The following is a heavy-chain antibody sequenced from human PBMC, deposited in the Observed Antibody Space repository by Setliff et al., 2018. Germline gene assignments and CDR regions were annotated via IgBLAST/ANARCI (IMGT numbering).Heavy chain of an antibody. CDR1: GRTFNNYA. CDR3: AIDYGPTGTPYH. V-gene: IGHV1-69*13. Sequence: ASVKVSCKASGRTFNNYAINWVRQAPGQGLEWMGGIISVFGASRYAQKFQGRVSITADESTSTAYMGVSSLRFEDTAVYYCAIDYGPTGTPYHWGQGTPVTVSS. D-gene: IGHD1-1*01. CDR2: IISVFGAS. J-gene: IGHJ4*02.